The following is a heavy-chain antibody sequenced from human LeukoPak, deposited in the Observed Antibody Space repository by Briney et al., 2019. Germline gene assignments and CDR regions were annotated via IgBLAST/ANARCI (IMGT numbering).Heavy chain of an antibody. CDR2: IYYSGST. V-gene: IGHV4-39*01. Sequence: SETLSLTCTVSGGSISSSGYYWGWIRQPPGKGLEWIGSIYYSGSTYYNPSLKSRVTISVDTSKNQFSLKLSSVTAADTAVYYCARRHYDSSGYTPFFDYWGQGTLVTVSS. CDR1: GGSISSSGYY. D-gene: IGHD3-22*01. J-gene: IGHJ4*02. CDR3: ARRHYDSSGYTPFFDY.